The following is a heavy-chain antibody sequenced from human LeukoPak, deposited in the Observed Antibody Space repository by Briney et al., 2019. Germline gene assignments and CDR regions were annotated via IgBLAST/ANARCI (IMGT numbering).Heavy chain of an antibody. J-gene: IGHJ4*02. CDR3: AKPTSGDGSFLIDY. CDR2: IWYDGSYT. D-gene: IGHD1-26*01. Sequence: PGRSLRPSCAASGFTFSSYGMHWVRQAPGKGLEWVAVIWYDGSYTYYAESVKGRFTISRDNSRNTLYLQMSSLRSEDTAVYYCAKPTSGDGSFLIDYWGQGTLVTVSS. V-gene: IGHV3-33*06. CDR1: GFTFSSYG.